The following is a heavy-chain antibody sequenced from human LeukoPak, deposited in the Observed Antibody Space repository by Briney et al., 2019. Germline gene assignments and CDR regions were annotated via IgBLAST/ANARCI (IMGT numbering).Heavy chain of an antibody. CDR1: GFTFSSYA. CDR3: ARDDGSGSYYRSQLHAFDI. Sequence: PGRSLRLSCVASGFTFSSYAMHWVRQAPGKGLEWVAVISYDGSNKYYADSVKGRFTISRDNYKNTLYLQMNSLRAEDTAVYYCARDDGSGSYYRSQLHAFDIWGQGTMVTVSS. V-gene: IGHV3-30-3*01. D-gene: IGHD3-10*01. CDR2: ISYDGSNK. J-gene: IGHJ3*02.